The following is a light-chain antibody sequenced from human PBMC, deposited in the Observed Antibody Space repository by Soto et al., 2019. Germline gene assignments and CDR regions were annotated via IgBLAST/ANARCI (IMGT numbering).Light chain of an antibody. V-gene: IGLV2-8*01. CDR1: SSDVGGYNY. CDR2: EVS. J-gene: IGLJ2*01. CDR3: SSYAGNNDLV. Sequence: QAVVTQPPSASGSPGQSVTISCTGTSSDVGGYNYVSWYQQHPGKAPKLMIYEVSKRPSGVPDRFSGSKSGNTASLTVSGLQAEDEAYYFCSSYAGNNDLVFGGGTKLTVL.